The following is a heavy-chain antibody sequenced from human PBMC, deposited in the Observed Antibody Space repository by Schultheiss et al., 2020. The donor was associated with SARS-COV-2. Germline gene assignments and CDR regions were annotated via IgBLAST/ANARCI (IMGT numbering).Heavy chain of an antibody. J-gene: IGHJ6*03. V-gene: IGHV4-4*07. CDR3: ARHVYCSGGSCYAAYYYYMDV. Sequence: SETLSLTCTVSGGSISNYYWSWIRQPAGKGLEWIGRIYSSGSTNYNPSLKSRVTMSVDTSKNQFSLKLSSVTAADTAVYYCARHVYCSGGSCYAAYYYYMDVWGQGTTVTVSS. CDR1: GGSISNYY. CDR2: IYSSGST. D-gene: IGHD2-15*01.